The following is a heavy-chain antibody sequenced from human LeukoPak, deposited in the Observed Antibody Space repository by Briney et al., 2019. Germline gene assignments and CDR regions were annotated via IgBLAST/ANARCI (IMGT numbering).Heavy chain of an antibody. Sequence: ASAKVSCKSSGYTFSTYGVSWVRQAPGQGLEWMGWISGNNGNTKYAQNLQGRVTMTADTSTSTAYMELRSLRSDDTAVYYCARDGLTAVTTPIDYWGQGTLVTVSS. J-gene: IGHJ4*02. CDR1: GYTFSTYG. CDR3: ARDGLTAVTTPIDY. D-gene: IGHD4-17*01. CDR2: ISGNNGNT. V-gene: IGHV1-18*01.